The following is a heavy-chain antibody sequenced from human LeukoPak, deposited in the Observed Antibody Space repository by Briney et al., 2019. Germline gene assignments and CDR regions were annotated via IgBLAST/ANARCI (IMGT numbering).Heavy chain of an antibody. CDR2: MNPKSGDT. CDR3: ARGRYMDV. J-gene: IGHJ6*03. CDR1: GYIFIDYE. V-gene: IGHV1-8*03. Sequence: ASVKVSCKTSGYIFIDYEINWVRQATGQGLEWMGWMNPKSGDTGYEQKFQGRVTITRDSSISTVYMELSSLRSDDTALCYCARGRYMDVWGKGTTVTVSS.